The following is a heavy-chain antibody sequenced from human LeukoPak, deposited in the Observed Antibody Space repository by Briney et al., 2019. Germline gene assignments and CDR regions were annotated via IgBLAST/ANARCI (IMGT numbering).Heavy chain of an antibody. CDR2: ISSSGSTI. Sequence: PGGSLRLSCAASGFTLSSYEMNWVRQAPGKGLEWVSYISSSGSTIYYADSVKGRFTISRDNAKNSLYLQMDSLRAEDTAVYYCARSLFPYGMDVWGQGTTVTVSS. V-gene: IGHV3-48*03. J-gene: IGHJ6*02. D-gene: IGHD2-21*01. CDR3: ARSLFPYGMDV. CDR1: GFTLSSYE.